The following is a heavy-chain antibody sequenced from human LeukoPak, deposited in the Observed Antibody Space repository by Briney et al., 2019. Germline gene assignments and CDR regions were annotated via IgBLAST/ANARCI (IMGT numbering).Heavy chain of an antibody. CDR1: GGSISYYY. CDR3: ARADYYYDSSGYTYLFDY. V-gene: IGHV4-59*01. D-gene: IGHD3-22*01. CDR2: IYYSGST. Sequence: SETLSLTCTVSGGSISYYYWGWIRQPPGKGLEWIGNIYYSGSTNYHPSLKSRVTISVDTSKNQFSLNLSSVTAADTAVYYCARADYYYDSSGYTYLFDYWGQGILVTVSS. J-gene: IGHJ4*02.